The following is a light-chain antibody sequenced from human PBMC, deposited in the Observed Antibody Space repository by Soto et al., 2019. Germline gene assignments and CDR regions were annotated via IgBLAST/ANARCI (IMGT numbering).Light chain of an antibody. Sequence: EIVLTQSPGTLSLSPGDTATLSCRASQSVRSNFLAWYQHKPGQAPRLLIHDAYSRATGIPDRFSDSGSDRDFTLTISRLEPEDFAVYYCQQYAGSPRTFGQGTKLEIK. V-gene: IGKV3-20*01. J-gene: IGKJ2*01. CDR1: QSVRSNF. CDR3: QQYAGSPRT. CDR2: DAY.